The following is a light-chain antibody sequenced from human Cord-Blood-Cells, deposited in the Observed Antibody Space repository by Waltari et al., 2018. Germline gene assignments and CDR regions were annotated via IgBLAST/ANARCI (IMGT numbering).Light chain of an antibody. CDR1: QRGSSY. CDR3: QQRSNWPPT. CDR2: DAS. J-gene: IGKJ5*01. V-gene: IGKV3-11*01. Sequence: EIVLTQSPATLSLSPGERATLSCRASQRGSSYLAWYQQKPGQAPRLLIYDASNRATGIPARFSGSGSGTDFTLTISSLEPEDFAVYYCQQRSNWPPTFGQGTRLEIK.